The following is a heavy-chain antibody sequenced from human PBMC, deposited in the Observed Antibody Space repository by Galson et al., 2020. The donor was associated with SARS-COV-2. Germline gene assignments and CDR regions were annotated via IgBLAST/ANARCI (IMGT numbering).Heavy chain of an antibody. CDR3: ARTPPYCNGGSCYAWYFAL. CDR2: VFKNGST. CDR1: GGSISSFY. V-gene: IGHV4-59*01. J-gene: IGHJ2*01. Sequence: SETLSLTCSVSGGSISSFYWSWIRQSPGGGLEWIGIVFKNGSTNNNHSLKSRVTFSVDTSKNQFSLRLPSVTAADTAVSYCARTPPYCNGGSCYAWYFALWAPGSLVSVS. D-gene: IGHD2-15*01.